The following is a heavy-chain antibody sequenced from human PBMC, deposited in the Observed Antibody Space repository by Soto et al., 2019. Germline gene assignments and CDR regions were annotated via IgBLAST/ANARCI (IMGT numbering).Heavy chain of an antibody. Sequence: PGGALRLSWAASGFTFRRDGIHWVRPAPGKGLEWVAVISFDGRNKYYADSVKGRFTISRDNSKNTLYLHMTSLRGEDTAVYYGAKEEPPLGFCIRASCYEKYSGMDVRGQGATVTVSS. D-gene: IGHD2-2*01. CDR2: ISFDGRNK. V-gene: IGHV3-30*18. CDR3: AKEEPPLGFCIRASCYEKYSGMDV. CDR1: GFTFRRDG. J-gene: IGHJ6*02.